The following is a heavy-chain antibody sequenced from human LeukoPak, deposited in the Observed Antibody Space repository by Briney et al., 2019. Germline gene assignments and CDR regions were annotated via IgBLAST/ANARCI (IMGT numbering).Heavy chain of an antibody. CDR3: ARQPSTSSGDY. V-gene: IGHV3-11*04. Sequence: GGSLRLSCAASGFTFSDYYMSWIRQAPGKGLEWVSYISSSGSTIYYADSVKGRFTISRDNAQNSLYLQMNSLRAEDTAFYYCARQPSTSSGDYWGQGTLVAVSS. J-gene: IGHJ4*02. D-gene: IGHD6-6*01. CDR2: ISSSGSTI. CDR1: GFTFSDYY.